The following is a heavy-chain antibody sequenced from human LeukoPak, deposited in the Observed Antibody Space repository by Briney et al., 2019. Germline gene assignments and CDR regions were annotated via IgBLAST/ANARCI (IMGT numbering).Heavy chain of an antibody. CDR3: ARLPQRSDVLTSYANSFDY. CDR2: IYYSGST. Sequence: SETLSLTCTVSGGSISSSSYYWGWIRQPPGKGLEWIGNIYYSGSTYYNPSLNSRVTISVDTSKNRFSLKLTSVTAADTAVFYCARLPQRSDVLTSYANSFDYWGQGTLVTVSS. CDR1: GGSISSSSYY. J-gene: IGHJ4*02. V-gene: IGHV4-39*01. D-gene: IGHD3-9*01.